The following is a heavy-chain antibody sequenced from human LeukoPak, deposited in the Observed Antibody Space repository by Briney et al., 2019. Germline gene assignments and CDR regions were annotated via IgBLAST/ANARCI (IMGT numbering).Heavy chain of an antibody. CDR3: ARSSWYDGMGY. D-gene: IGHD6-13*01. V-gene: IGHV4-59*01. Sequence: SETLSLTCTVSGGSISSYYRSWIRQPPGKGLEWIGYIYYSGSTNYNPSLKSRVTISVDTSKNQFSLKLSSVTAADTAVYYCARSSWYDGMGYWGQGTLVTVSS. J-gene: IGHJ4*02. CDR1: GGSISSYY. CDR2: IYYSGST.